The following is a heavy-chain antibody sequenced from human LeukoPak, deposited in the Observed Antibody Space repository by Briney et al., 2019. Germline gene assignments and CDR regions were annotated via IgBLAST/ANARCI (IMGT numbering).Heavy chain of an antibody. V-gene: IGHV4-4*07. CDR3: ARVGGLESQQLTLDNWFDP. CDR1: GGSISSYY. CDR2: IYISGST. D-gene: IGHD6-13*01. J-gene: IGHJ5*01. Sequence: PSETLSLTCTVSGGSISSYYWSWIRQPAGQGLEWIGRIYISGSTNYNPSLKSRVTMSVDTSKNQFSLKLSSVTAADTAVYYCARVGGLESQQLTLDNWFDPWGQRTLVT.